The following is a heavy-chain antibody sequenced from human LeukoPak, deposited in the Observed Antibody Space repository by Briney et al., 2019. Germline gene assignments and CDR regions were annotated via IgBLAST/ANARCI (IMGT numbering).Heavy chain of an antibody. J-gene: IGHJ6*02. CDR1: GGSFSGYY. Sequence: PSETQSLTCAVYGGSFSGYYWSWIRQPPGKGLEWIGYIYDSGSTNYNPSLKSRVTISVDTSKNQFSLKLTSVTAADTAVYYCARCPCYGAGYYHYYGLDLWGQGTTVTVSS. CDR3: ARCPCYGAGYYHYYGLDL. CDR2: IYDSGST. V-gene: IGHV4-59*01. D-gene: IGHD2-2*01.